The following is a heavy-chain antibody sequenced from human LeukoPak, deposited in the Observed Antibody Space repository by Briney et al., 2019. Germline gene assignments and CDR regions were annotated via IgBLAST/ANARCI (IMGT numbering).Heavy chain of an antibody. V-gene: IGHV3-9*01. CDR2: ISWNSGSI. J-gene: IGHJ4*02. CDR1: GFTVSSNY. D-gene: IGHD4/OR15-4a*01. CDR3: AKAELTDYYFDY. Sequence: GGSLRLSCAASGFTVSSNYMSWVRQAPGKGLEWVSGISWNSGSIGYADSVKGRFTISRDNAKNSLYLQMNSLRAEDTALYYCAKAELTDYYFDYWGQGTLVTVSS.